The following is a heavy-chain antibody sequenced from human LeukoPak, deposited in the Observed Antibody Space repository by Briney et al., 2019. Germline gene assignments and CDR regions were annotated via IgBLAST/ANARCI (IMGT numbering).Heavy chain of an antibody. CDR3: ARDSGSYYALGTFDY. D-gene: IGHD1-26*01. CDR1: GYTFTSYG. J-gene: IGHJ4*02. Sequence: ASVKVSCKASGYTFTSYGISWVRQAPGQGLEWMGWISAYNGNTNYAQKLQGRVTMTTDTSTSTAYMELRSLRSDDTAVYYCARDSGSYYALGTFDYWGQGTLVTVSS. V-gene: IGHV1-18*01. CDR2: ISAYNGNT.